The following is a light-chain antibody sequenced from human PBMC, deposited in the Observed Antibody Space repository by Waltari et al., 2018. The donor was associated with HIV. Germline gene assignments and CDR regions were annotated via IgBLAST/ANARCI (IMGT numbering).Light chain of an antibody. CDR3: QVWDTTTNEGV. J-gene: IGLJ3*02. Sequence: YVLTQVPSVSQAPGKTATLTCEGDRLGTTTVHWYQQRSGQAPVLVIYYDFERPSGIPDRFSGSNSGNTATLTISRVEDGDEADYYCQVWDTTTNEGVFGGGTKLTVL. CDR1: RLGTTT. V-gene: IGLV3-21*04. CDR2: YDF.